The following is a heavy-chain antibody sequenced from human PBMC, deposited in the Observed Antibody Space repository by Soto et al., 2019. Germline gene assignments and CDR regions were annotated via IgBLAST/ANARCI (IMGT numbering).Heavy chain of an antibody. CDR3: TTDHYCSSTSCTYFDS. Sequence: EVQLVESGGGLVKPGGSLRLSCAASGFTFSNVWMSWVRQAPGKGLEWVGRIKSKSDGGTTGYAAPVEGRFTISRDDSKNTLYLQMNSLKPEDTAVYYCTTDHYCSSTSCTYFDSWGQGTLVTVSS. D-gene: IGHD2-2*01. J-gene: IGHJ4*02. V-gene: IGHV3-15*01. CDR2: IKSKSDGGTT. CDR1: GFTFSNVW.